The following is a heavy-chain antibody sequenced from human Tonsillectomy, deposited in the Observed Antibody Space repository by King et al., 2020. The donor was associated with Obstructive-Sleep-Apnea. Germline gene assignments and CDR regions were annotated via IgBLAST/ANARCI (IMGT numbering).Heavy chain of an antibody. D-gene: IGHD1-26*01. CDR3: ARDRAVGPWDDAFDI. Sequence: LQLQESGPGLVKPSETLSLTCTVSGGSISSYYWSWIRQPPGKGLEWIGYIYYSGSTNYNPSLKSRVTISVDTSKNQFSLKLSSVTAADTAVYYCARDRAVGPWDDAFDIWGQGTMVTVSS. CDR2: IYYSGST. J-gene: IGHJ3*02. V-gene: IGHV4-59*01. CDR1: GGSISSYY.